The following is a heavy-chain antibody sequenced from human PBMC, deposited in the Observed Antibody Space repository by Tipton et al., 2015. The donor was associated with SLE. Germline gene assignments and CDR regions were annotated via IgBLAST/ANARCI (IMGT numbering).Heavy chain of an antibody. D-gene: IGHD5-24*01. CDR2: IYTSGST. J-gene: IGHJ3*02. CDR3: ARARDGYNRKGDAFDI. Sequence: TLSLTCTVPGGSISSGSYYWSWIRQPAGKGLEWIGRIYTSGSTNYNPSLKSRVTISVDTSKNQFSLKLSSVTAADTAVYYCARARDGYNRKGDAFDIWGQGTMVTVSS. CDR1: GGSISSGSYY. V-gene: IGHV4-61*02.